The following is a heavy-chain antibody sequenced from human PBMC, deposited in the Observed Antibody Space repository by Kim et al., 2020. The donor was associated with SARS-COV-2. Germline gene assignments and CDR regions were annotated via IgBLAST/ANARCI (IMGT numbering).Heavy chain of an antibody. D-gene: IGHD5-18*01. CDR3: ARDGWDRYGDLDY. Sequence: YAGSVKDRFTISRDNAKNSLYLQMNSLRVEDTAVYYCARDGWDRYGDLDYWGQGTLVTVSS. V-gene: IGHV3-48*01. J-gene: IGHJ4*02.